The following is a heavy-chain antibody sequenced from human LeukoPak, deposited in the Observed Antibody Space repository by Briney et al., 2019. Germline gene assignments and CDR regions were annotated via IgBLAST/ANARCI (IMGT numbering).Heavy chain of an antibody. CDR1: GFTFSSYA. D-gene: IGHD3-22*01. J-gene: IGHJ4*02. V-gene: IGHV3-64*01. CDR3: WTYYYDSSGYYQDFDY. CDR2: ISSNGGST. Sequence: GGSLRLSCAASGFTFSSYAMHWVRQAPGKGLEYVSAISSNGGSTYYANSVKGRFTISRDDSKNTLYLQMGSLRAEDMAVYYCWTYYYDSSGYYQDFDYWGQGTLVTVSS.